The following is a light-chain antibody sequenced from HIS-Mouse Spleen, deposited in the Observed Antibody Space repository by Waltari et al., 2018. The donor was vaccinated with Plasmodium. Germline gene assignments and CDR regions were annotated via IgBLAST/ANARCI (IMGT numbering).Light chain of an antibody. J-gene: IGLJ3*02. Sequence: SYELTQPPSVSVSPGQTARITCSGDALPKKYAYWYQQKSGQAPVRVIYEDSKRPSGIPEGFSGSSSGTMATLTSSGAQVEDEADYYWYATDSSGNHRVFGGGTKLTVL. V-gene: IGLV3-10*01. CDR3: YATDSSGNHRV. CDR1: ALPKKY. CDR2: EDS.